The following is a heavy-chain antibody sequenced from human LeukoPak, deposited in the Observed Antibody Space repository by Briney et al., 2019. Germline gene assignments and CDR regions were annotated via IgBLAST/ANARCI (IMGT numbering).Heavy chain of an antibody. CDR3: ARRAVY. CDR2: IYSGGST. CDR1: GFTFNNYG. J-gene: IGHJ4*02. V-gene: IGHV3-53*01. Sequence: GGSLRLSCAASGFTFNNYGMHWVRQAPGKGLEWVSVIYSGGSTYYADSVKGRFTISRDNSKNTLYLQMNSLRAEDTAVYYCARRAVYWGQGTLVTVSS. D-gene: IGHD6-25*01.